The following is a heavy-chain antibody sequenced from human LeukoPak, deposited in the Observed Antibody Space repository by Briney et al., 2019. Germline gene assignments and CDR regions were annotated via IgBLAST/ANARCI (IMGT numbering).Heavy chain of an antibody. Sequence: QPSETLSLTCTVSGGSISSYYWSWIRQPAGKGLEWIGRIYTSGSTNYNPSLKSRVTMSVDTSKNQFSLKLSSVTAADTAVYYCARDKWALRFLEWSDAFDIWGQGTMVTVSS. CDR2: IYTSGST. J-gene: IGHJ3*02. V-gene: IGHV4-4*07. CDR1: GGSISSYY. D-gene: IGHD3-3*01. CDR3: ARDKWALRFLEWSDAFDI.